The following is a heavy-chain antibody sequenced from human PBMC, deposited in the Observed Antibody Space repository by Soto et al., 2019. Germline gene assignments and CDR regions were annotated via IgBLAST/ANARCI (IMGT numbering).Heavy chain of an antibody. CDR2: ISAYNGNT. Sequence: ASVKVSCKASGYTFTSYGISWVRQAPGQGLEWMGWISAYNGNTNYAQKPQGRVTMTTDTSTSTAYMELRSLRSDDTAVYYCARYRDYYYYYGMDVWGQGTTVTVSS. CDR1: GYTFTSYG. CDR3: ARYRDYYYYYGMDV. J-gene: IGHJ6*02. V-gene: IGHV1-18*01. D-gene: IGHD1-26*01.